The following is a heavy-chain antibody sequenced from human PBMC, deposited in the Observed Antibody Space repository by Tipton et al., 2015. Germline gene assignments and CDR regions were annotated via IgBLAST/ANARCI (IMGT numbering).Heavy chain of an antibody. V-gene: IGHV6-1*01. D-gene: IGHD2-2*01. Sequence: GLVKPSQTLSLTCAISGDSVSSNTATWNWIRQSPSRGLEWLGRTYYRSKWYTNYAVSVKGRIRIDPDTSKNHFSLHLNSVTPEDTGVFYCARDQSPAGRYPGMDVWVQGTTVTVAS. J-gene: IGHJ6*02. CDR3: ARDQSPAGRYPGMDV. CDR2: TYYRSKWYT. CDR1: GDSVSSNTAT.